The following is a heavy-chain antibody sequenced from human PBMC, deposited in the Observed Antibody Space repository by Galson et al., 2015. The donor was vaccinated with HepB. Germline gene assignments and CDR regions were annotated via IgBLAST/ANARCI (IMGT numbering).Heavy chain of an antibody. CDR3: ARGSEDNYGSFDY. D-gene: IGHD3-10*01. CDR2: THYSGST. CDR1: RGSLGIGGYY. V-gene: IGHV4-31*03. Sequence: TLSLTCTVSRGSLGIGGYYWSWIRQHPGKGLEWIGYTHYSGSTYYNPSLGGRLTISEGMSKNQFSLKLSSVTAADTAIYYCARGSEDNYGSFDYWGQGTLVTVSS. J-gene: IGHJ4*02.